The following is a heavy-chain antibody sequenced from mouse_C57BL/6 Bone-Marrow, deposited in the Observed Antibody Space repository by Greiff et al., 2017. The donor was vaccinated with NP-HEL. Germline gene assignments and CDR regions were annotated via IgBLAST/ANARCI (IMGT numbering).Heavy chain of an antibody. CDR1: GYAFTNYL. V-gene: IGHV1-54*01. CDR3: ARCLRRYFDY. CDR2: INPGSGGT. Sequence: VQLQQSGAELVRPGTSVKVSCKASGYAFTNYLIEWVKQRPGQGLEWIGVINPGSGGTNYNEKFKGKATLTADKSSSTAYKKISRQTSEDTAIDDGARCLRRYFDYWGKGTTLTVSS. J-gene: IGHJ2*01. D-gene: IGHD1-1*01.